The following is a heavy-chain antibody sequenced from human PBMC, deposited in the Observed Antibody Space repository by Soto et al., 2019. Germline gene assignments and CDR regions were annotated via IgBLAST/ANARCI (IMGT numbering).Heavy chain of an antibody. Sequence: LRLSCAASGFTFSSFGMHWVRQAPGKGLEWVAVISYDGSSKYYADSVKGRFTISRDNSKNTLYLQMNSLRAEGTAVYYCAKDRGGQHFGLDVWGQGTTVTVSS. CDR2: ISYDGSSK. J-gene: IGHJ6*02. CDR1: GFTFSSFG. V-gene: IGHV3-30*18. CDR3: AKDRGGQHFGLDV. D-gene: IGHD3-3*02.